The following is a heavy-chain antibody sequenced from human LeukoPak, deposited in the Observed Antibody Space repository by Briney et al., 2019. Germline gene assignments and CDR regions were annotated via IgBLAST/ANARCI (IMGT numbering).Heavy chain of an antibody. CDR3: ARVSRVVPAATYGMDV. V-gene: IGHV1-69*04. Sequence: GASVKASCKASGGTFSSYAISWVRQAPGQGLEWMGRIIPILGIANYAQKFQGRVTITADKSTSTAYMELSSLRSEDTAVYYCARVSRVVPAATYGMDVWGQGTTVTVSS. CDR1: GGTFSSYA. D-gene: IGHD2-2*01. J-gene: IGHJ6*02. CDR2: IIPILGIA.